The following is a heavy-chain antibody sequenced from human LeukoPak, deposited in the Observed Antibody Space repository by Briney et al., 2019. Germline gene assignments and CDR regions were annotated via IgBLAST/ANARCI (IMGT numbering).Heavy chain of an antibody. CDR1: GFVFSDSP. V-gene: IGHV3-73*01. CDR2: IRTKSNNFAT. CDR3: TSLTTKTP. D-gene: IGHD4/OR15-4a*01. J-gene: IGHJ5*02. Sequence: GGSLRLSCAASGFVFSDSPLHWVRQASGKGLEWVALIRTKSNNFATAYAASLRGRFTVSRDDSRKMAYLQMNSLKTEDTAVYYCTSLTTKTPWGQGALVTVSS.